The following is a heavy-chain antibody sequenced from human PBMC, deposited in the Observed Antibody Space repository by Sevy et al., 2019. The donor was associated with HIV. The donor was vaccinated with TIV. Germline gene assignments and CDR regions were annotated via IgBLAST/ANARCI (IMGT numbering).Heavy chain of an antibody. CDR3: ARALYYYDENDYPLGY. V-gene: IGHV3-7*04. D-gene: IGHD3-22*01. J-gene: IGHJ4*02. CDR1: GFTFSSYW. Sequence: GGSLRLSCAASGFTFSSYWMIWVRQAPGKGLEWVANIKQDGSVKYYVDSVKGRFTISRDNAKNSLYLQMNSLRAEDTAVYYCARALYYYDENDYPLGYWGQGTLVTVSS. CDR2: IKQDGSVK.